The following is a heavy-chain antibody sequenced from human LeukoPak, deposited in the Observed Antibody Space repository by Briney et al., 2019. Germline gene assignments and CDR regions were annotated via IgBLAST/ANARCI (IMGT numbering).Heavy chain of an antibody. J-gene: IGHJ4*02. CDR1: GYTFTGYY. V-gene: IGHV1-2*02. D-gene: IGHD2-15*01. Sequence: ASVKVSCKASGYTFTGYYMHWVRQAPGQGLEGMGWINPNSGGTNYAQKFQGRVTMTRDTSISTAYMELSRLRSDDTAVYYCARDRCSGGSCSNYFDYWGQGTLVTVSS. CDR3: ARDRCSGGSCSNYFDY. CDR2: INPNSGGT.